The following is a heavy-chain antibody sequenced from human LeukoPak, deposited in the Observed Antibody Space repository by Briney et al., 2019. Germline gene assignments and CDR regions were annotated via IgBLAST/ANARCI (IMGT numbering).Heavy chain of an antibody. V-gene: IGHV3-48*03. CDR2: ISSSGSTI. D-gene: IGHD5-18*01. CDR1: GFTFSSYE. Sequence: GGSLRLSCAASGFTFSSYEMNWVRQAPGKGLEWVSYISSSGSTIYYADSVKGRFTISRDNSKNTLYLQMNSLRAEDTAVYYCAKEYGYTYGEFDYWGQGTLVTVSS. J-gene: IGHJ4*02. CDR3: AKEYGYTYGEFDY.